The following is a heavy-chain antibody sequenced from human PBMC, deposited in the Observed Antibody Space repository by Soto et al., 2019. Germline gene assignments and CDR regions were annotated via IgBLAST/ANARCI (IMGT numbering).Heavy chain of an antibody. CDR2: INAGNGNT. J-gene: IGHJ4*02. CDR1: GYTFTSDA. D-gene: IGHD5-18*01. V-gene: IGHV1-3*01. Sequence: ASVKGSCKGSGYTFTSDAMHWVRQAPGQRLEWMGWINAGNGNTKYSQKFQGRVTITRDTSASTAYMELSSLRSEDTAVYYCARGLNGYLHYFDYWGQGTPVTV. CDR3: ARGLNGYLHYFDY.